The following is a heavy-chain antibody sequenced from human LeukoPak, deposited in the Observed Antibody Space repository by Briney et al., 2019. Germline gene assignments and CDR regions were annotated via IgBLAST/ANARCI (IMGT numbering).Heavy chain of an antibody. D-gene: IGHD1-1*01. V-gene: IGHV4-59*08. J-gene: IGHJ4*02. Sequence: PSETLSLTCTVSGGPIRSYYWSWIRQPPGKELGWIGYIYYSGSTNYNPPLKSRVTISVDTSKNQFSLKLTSVTAADTAVYYCARHGINGHFDSWGQGALVIVSS. CDR1: GGPIRSYY. CDR3: ARHGINGHFDS. CDR2: IYYSGST.